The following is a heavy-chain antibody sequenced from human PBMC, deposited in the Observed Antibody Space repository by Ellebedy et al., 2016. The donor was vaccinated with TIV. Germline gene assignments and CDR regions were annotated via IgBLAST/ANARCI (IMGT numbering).Heavy chain of an antibody. J-gene: IGHJ4*02. D-gene: IGHD2-21*02. CDR3: ASPGGHCGGDCSVFSY. CDR2: ISSSGITK. Sequence: GESLKISXPASGFTFTSSRMYWVRQAPGKGLEYVSYISSSGITKEYADSVKGRFSISRDNAKNSLYLQMNSLRDEDTAVYYCASPGGHCGGDCSVFSYWGQGTLVTVSS. V-gene: IGHV3-48*02. CDR1: GFTFTSSR.